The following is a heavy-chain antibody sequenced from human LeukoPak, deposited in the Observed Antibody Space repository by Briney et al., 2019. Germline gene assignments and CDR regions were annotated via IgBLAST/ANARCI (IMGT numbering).Heavy chain of an antibody. Sequence: GESLEISCKGPGYSFTTYWIGWVRQMPGKGLEWMGIIYPGDSDTKYSPSFQGQVTISADKSINTAYLQWSSLKASDTAMYYCARRYCSGGSCYSNFDYWGQGTLVTVSS. V-gene: IGHV5-51*01. CDR1: GYSFTTYW. J-gene: IGHJ4*02. CDR2: IYPGDSDT. CDR3: ARRYCSGGSCYSNFDY. D-gene: IGHD2-15*01.